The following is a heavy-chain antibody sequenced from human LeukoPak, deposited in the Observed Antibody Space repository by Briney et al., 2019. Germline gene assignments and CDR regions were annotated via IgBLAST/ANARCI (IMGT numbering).Heavy chain of an antibody. CDR1: GYTFTNYV. V-gene: IGHV1-3*01. CDR3: ARERDYYDTNGYPNNWFDP. Sequence: ASVTVSCKASGYTFTNYVMSWVRQAPGQSFEWMGCINGDNGDTKYSEKFQGRVTITMDTSARTAYMELRSLKSEDTAVYYCARERDYYDTNGYPNNWFDPWGQGTLVTVSS. CDR2: INGDNGDT. D-gene: IGHD3-22*01. J-gene: IGHJ5*02.